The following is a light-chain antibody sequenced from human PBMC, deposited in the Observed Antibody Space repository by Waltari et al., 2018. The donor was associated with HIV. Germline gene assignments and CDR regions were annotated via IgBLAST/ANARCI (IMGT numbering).Light chain of an antibody. CDR1: SSNIGAGYD. Sequence: QSVLTQPPSVSGVPGQRVTFSCTGSSSNIGAGYDVHWYQQLPGTAPKLLIYGNNNRPSGVPDRFSGSKSGTSASLAITGLQAEDEADYYCQSYDSSLSGSWVFGGGTKLTVL. CDR3: QSYDSSLSGSWV. J-gene: IGLJ3*02. CDR2: GNN. V-gene: IGLV1-40*01.